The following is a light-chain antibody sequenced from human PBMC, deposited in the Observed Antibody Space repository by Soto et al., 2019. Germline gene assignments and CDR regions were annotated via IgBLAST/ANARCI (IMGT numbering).Light chain of an antibody. J-gene: IGLJ2*01. CDR2: GNS. CDR3: QSYDSSLSVVL. CDR1: SSNIGAGYD. V-gene: IGLV1-40*01. Sequence: QSVLTQPPSVSGAPGQRVTISCTGSSSNIGAGYDVHWYQQLPGTAPKLLIYGNSNRPSGVPDRFSGSKSGTSASLAITGRRAEDEADYYCQSYDSSLSVVLFGGGTKLTVL.